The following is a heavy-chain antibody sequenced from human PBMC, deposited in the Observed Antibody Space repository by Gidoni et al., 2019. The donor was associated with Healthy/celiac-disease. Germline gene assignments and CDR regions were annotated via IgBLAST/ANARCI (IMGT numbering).Heavy chain of an antibody. J-gene: IGHJ2*01. Sequence: EVQLVESGGGLIQPGGSLRLSCAASGFTVSSNYMSSVRQAPGKGLEWVSVIYSGGSTYYADSVKGRFTISRDNSKNTLYLQMNSLRAEDTAVYYCARDRHLDDYVWGSYRYTGGSWYFDLWGRGTLVTVSS. D-gene: IGHD3-16*02. CDR3: ARDRHLDDYVWGSYRYTGGSWYFDL. CDR1: GFTVSSNY. CDR2: IYSGGST. V-gene: IGHV3-53*01.